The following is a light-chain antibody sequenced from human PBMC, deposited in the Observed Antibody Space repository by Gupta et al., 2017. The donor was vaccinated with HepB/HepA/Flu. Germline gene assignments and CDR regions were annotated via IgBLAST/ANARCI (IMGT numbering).Light chain of an antibody. CDR1: QSISSH. CDR2: DAS. CDR3: QQKDNSPLT. Sequence: DIQMTQSPSSLSASVGDRVTITCRASQSISSHLNWYQQTPGKAPKVLIYDASTVKSGVPSRFSGSGYGTDFTLTISRRHPEDFASYYCQQKDNSPLTFGRGTXMEIK. J-gene: IGKJ2*01. V-gene: IGKV1-39*01.